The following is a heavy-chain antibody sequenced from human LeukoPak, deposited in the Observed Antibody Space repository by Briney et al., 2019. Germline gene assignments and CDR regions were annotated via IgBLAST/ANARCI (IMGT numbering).Heavy chain of an antibody. J-gene: IGHJ3*02. D-gene: IGHD3-9*01. V-gene: IGHV4-31*03. CDR3: ARDKYDILTAYSAPGAFDI. CDR2: IYYSGST. Sequence: SETLSLTCTVSGGSISSGGYYWNWIRQFPGKGLEWIGYIYYSGSTYYNPSLESRITISLDTSKNLFSLKLSSVTAADTAVYYCARDKYDILTAYSAPGAFDISGQGTMVTVTS. CDR1: GGSISSGGYY.